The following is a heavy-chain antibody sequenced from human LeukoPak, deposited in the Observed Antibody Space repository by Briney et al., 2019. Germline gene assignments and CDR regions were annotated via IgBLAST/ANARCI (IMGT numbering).Heavy chain of an antibody. J-gene: IGHJ4*02. D-gene: IGHD3-10*01. CDR2: INPNSGGT. CDR3: ARTKLWFGEPYYFDY. Sequence: ASVKVSCKASGYTFTGYYMHWVRQAPGQGLEWRGWINPNSGGTNYAKKFQGRVTMTRDTSLSTAYMALSRLRSDDTAAYYCARTKLWFGEPYYFDYWGQGTLVTVSS. V-gene: IGHV1-2*02. CDR1: GYTFTGYY.